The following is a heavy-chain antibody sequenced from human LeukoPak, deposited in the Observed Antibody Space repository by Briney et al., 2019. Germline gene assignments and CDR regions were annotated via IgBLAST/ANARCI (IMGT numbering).Heavy chain of an antibody. CDR1: GFTVSSNY. CDR2: IYSGGNI. V-gene: IGHV3-66*04. CDR3: ARLSPYSYGLAPIDY. Sequence: RGSLRLSCAASGFTVSSNYMSWVRQAPGKGLEWVSVIYSGGNIYYADSVKGRFTISRDNSKNTLYLQMNSLRAEDTAVYYCARLSPYSYGLAPIDYWGQGTLVTVSS. J-gene: IGHJ4*02. D-gene: IGHD5-18*01.